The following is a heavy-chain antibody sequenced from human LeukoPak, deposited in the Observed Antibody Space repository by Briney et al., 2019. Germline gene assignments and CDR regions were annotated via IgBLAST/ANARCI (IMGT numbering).Heavy chain of an antibody. CDR3: ARAPASSTINDAFDI. CDR1: GGSISSSSYY. V-gene: IGHV4-39*01. CDR2: IYYSGST. D-gene: IGHD2-2*01. Sequence: PSETLSLTCTVSGGSISSSSYYWGWIRQPPGKGLEWIGSIYYSGSTYYNPSLKSRVTISVDTSKNQFSLKLSSVTAADTAVYYCARAPASSTINDAFDICGQGTMVTVSS. J-gene: IGHJ3*02.